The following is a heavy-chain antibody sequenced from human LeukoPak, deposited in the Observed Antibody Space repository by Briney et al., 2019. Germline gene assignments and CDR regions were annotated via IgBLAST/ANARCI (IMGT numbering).Heavy chain of an antibody. CDR3: ARDSSSWYYRPIDY. CDR1: GYTFTSYG. J-gene: IGHJ4*02. V-gene: IGHV1-18*01. CDR2: IRAYNGNT. D-gene: IGHD6-13*01. Sequence: VSVKVSCKASGYTFTSYGISWVRQAPGQGLEWMGWIRAYNGNTNYAQKLQGRVTMTTDTSTSTAYMELRSLRSDDTAVYYCARDSSSWYYRPIDYWGQGTLVTVSS.